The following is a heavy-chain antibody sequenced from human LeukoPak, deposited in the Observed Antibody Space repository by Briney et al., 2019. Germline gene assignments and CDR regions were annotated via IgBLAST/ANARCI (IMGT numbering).Heavy chain of an antibody. D-gene: IGHD5-18*01. Sequence: PGGSLRLSCAASGFTFSSYWMNWVRQAPGKGLEWVANIKQDGSEKYYVDSVRGRFTISRDNAKNSLYLQMNSLRAEDTAIYYCARGVSGYNYAYTGAFDIWGQGTMVTVSS. CDR1: GFTFSSYW. J-gene: IGHJ3*02. V-gene: IGHV3-7*01. CDR3: ARGVSGYNYAYTGAFDI. CDR2: IKQDGSEK.